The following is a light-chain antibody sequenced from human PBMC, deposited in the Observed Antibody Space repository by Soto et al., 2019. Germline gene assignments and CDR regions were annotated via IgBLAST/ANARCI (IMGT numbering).Light chain of an antibody. V-gene: IGKV3-20*01. CDR1: QSVSSSY. J-gene: IGKJ1*01. Sequence: EIVLTQSPGTLSLSPGERATLSCRASQSVSSSYLAWYQQKPGQAPRLLIYGASSRATGIPDRFSGSGSGTDFTLTMSRLEPEDFAVYYCQQYGRSPWTFGQGTKV. CDR2: GAS. CDR3: QQYGRSPWT.